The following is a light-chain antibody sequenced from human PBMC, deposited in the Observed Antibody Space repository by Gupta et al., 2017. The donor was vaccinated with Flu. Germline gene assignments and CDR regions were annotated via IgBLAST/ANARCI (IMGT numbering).Light chain of an antibody. V-gene: IGLV1-44*01. CDR3: AAWDDSLSGVV. Sequence: RVTISCPGSSSTLGSNTVTWYQQRPGTAPKLRIYANNQRPSGVPARWSGSKSGTSASLAISGLQSEDEADYFCAAWDDSLSGVVFGGGTKLTVL. CDR1: SSTLGSNT. CDR2: ANN. J-gene: IGLJ3*02.